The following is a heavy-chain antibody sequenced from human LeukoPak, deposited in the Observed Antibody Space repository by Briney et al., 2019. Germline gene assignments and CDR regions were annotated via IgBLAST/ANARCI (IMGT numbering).Heavy chain of an antibody. J-gene: IGHJ4*02. V-gene: IGHV1-2*02. CDR1: GYTFTGYY. D-gene: IGHD3-10*01. CDR3: ATAYGSGTDFYY. CDR2: INPNSGGT. Sequence: ASVKVSCKPSGYTFTGYYMHWVRQAPGQGLEWMGWINPNSGGTNYAQKFQGRVTMTRDTSISTAYMELSRLRSDDTAVYYCATAYGSGTDFYYWGQGTLVTVSS.